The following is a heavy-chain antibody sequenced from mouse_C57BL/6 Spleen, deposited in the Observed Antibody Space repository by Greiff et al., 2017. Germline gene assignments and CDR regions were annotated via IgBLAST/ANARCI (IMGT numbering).Heavy chain of an antibody. CDR2: IYPGSGNT. J-gene: IGHJ2*01. Sequence: QVQLQQSGPELVKPGASVKISCKASGYSFTSYYIHWVKQRPGQGLEWIGWIYPGSGNTKYNEKFKGKATLTADTSSSTAYMQLSSLTSEDSAVYDCARDGSSYEEDYFDYWGQGTTLTVSS. CDR1: GYSFTSYY. V-gene: IGHV1-66*01. D-gene: IGHD1-1*01. CDR3: ARDGSSYEEDYFDY.